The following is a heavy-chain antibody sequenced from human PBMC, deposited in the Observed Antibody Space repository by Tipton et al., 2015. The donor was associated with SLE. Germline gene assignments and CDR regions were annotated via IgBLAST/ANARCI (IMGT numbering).Heavy chain of an antibody. Sequence: LRLSCTVSGGSISSYYWSWIRQPPGKGLEWIGYIYTSGSTNYNPSLKSRVTISVDTSKNQFSLKLSSVTAADTAVYYCARHGSGWYSHFDYWGQGTLVTVSS. CDR2: IYTSGST. J-gene: IGHJ4*02. CDR3: ARHGSGWYSHFDY. D-gene: IGHD6-19*01. CDR1: GGSISSYY. V-gene: IGHV4-4*09.